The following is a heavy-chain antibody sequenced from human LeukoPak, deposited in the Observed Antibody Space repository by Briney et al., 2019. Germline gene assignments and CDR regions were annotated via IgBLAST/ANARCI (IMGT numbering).Heavy chain of an antibody. CDR1: GYTLTELS. D-gene: IGHD5-18*01. V-gene: IGHV1-24*01. J-gene: IGHJ4*02. CDR2: FDPEDGET. CDR3: ATREDTTMVNAYYFDY. Sequence: ASVKVSCKVSGYTLTELSMHWVRQAPGKGLEWMGGFDPEDGETIYAQKFQGRVTMTEDTSTDTAYMELSSLRSEDTAVYYCATREDTTMVNAYYFDYWGQGTLVTVFS.